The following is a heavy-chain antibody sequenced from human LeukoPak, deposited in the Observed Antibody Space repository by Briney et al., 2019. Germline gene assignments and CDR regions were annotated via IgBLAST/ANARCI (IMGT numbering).Heavy chain of an antibody. D-gene: IGHD3-16*01. J-gene: IGHJ5*02. CDR2: IGGRGGST. CDR1: GFRFSDFT. CDR3: GKEGGA. V-gene: IGHV3-23*01. Sequence: PGGSLRLSCSASGFRFSDFTMTWVRQAPGKGPERVSAIGGRGGSTYYADSVGGLFTISRDNSKDMVYLQMNSLKVEDTATYYCGKEGGAWGQGTKVTVSS.